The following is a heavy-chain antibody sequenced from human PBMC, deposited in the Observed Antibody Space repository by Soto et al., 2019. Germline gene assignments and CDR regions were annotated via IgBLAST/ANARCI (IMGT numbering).Heavy chain of an antibody. CDR2: INPSGGST. J-gene: IGHJ4*02. CDR1: GYTFTSYY. D-gene: IGHD6-13*01. Sequence: ASVKVSCKASGYTFTSYYMHWVRQAPGQGLEWMEIINPSGGSTSYAQKFQGRVTMTRDTSTSTVYMELSSLRSEDTAVYYCATNIAADKFDYWGQGTLVTVSS. V-gene: IGHV1-46*03. CDR3: ATNIAADKFDY.